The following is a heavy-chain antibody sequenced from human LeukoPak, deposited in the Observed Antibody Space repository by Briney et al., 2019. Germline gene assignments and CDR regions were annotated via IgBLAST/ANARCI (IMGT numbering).Heavy chain of an antibody. CDR1: GGSISSSSYY. CDR3: ARRSWVTIDY. J-gene: IGHJ4*02. D-gene: IGHD3-9*01. V-gene: IGHV4-39*07. Sequence: SETLSLTCTVSGGSISSSSYYWGWIRQPPGKGLEWIGSIYYSGSTYYNPSLKSRVTISVDTSKNQFSLKLSSVTAADTAVYYCARRSWVTIDYWGQGTLVTVSS. CDR2: IYYSGST.